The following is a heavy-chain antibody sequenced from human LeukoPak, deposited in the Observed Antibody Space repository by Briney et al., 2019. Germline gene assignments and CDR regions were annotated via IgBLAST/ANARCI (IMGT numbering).Heavy chain of an antibody. D-gene: IGHD5-24*01. CDR1: GYSIYSSYY. Sequence: SETLSLTCVVSGYSIYSSYYWGWIRQPPGKGLEWSGSIYHSGSPYYNPSLKSRVTISVDTSKNQFSLKLTSMTAADTAVYYCARATLEMATSHFDYWGQGTPVTVSS. V-gene: IGHV4-38-2*01. CDR3: ARATLEMATSHFDY. J-gene: IGHJ4*02. CDR2: IYHSGSP.